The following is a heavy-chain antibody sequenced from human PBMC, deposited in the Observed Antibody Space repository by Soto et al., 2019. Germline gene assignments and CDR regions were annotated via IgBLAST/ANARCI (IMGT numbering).Heavy chain of an antibody. D-gene: IGHD4-4*01. Sequence: EVQLLESGGGLVQPGGSLRLSCAASGFTFSSYAMSWVRQAPGKGLEWVSAISGSGGSTYYADSVKGRFTISRDNSKNTLYLQMNSLRAEDTAVYYCALLRRLHSKFDYWGQGTLVTVSS. CDR2: ISGSGGST. J-gene: IGHJ4*02. CDR3: ALLRRLHSKFDY. CDR1: GFTFSSYA. V-gene: IGHV3-23*01.